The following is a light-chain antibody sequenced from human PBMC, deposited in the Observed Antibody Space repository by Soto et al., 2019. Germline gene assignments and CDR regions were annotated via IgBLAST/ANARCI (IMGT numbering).Light chain of an antibody. CDR1: TNDVGGYNY. CDR3: TSYTNIASLDV. Sequence: QSALTQPASVSGSPGQSITISCTGTTNDVGGYNYVSWYQHHPGKAPKLMIYEVSNRPSGVSDRFSGSKSGSTASLTISGLQAEDEADYYCTSYTNIASLDVFGTGTKVTVL. CDR2: EVS. J-gene: IGLJ1*01. V-gene: IGLV2-14*01.